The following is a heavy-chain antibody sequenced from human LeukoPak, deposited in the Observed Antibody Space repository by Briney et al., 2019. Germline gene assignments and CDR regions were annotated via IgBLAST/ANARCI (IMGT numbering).Heavy chain of an antibody. V-gene: IGHV3-7*01. J-gene: IGHJ4*02. Sequence: PGGSLRLSCAASGFTFSRHWMSWVRQAPGKGLEWVANVKQDGSEEFYVDSVKGRFTISRDNAKNSLYLQMNSLRAEDTAVYYCARDRGDYGDYFDYWGQGTLVTVSS. CDR2: VKQDGSEE. CDR1: GFTFSRHW. D-gene: IGHD4-17*01. CDR3: ARDRGDYGDYFDY.